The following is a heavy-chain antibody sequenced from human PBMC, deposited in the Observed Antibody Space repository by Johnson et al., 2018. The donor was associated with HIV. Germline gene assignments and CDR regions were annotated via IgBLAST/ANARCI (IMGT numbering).Heavy chain of an antibody. CDR1: EFTFSNYW. CDR2: IKRDGREK. CDR3: LGELQSGALDI. J-gene: IGHJ3*02. V-gene: IGHV3-7*04. Sequence: PPRGPLSLCCEASEFTFSNYWMHWVRQAPGKGLEWVANIKRDGREKYYVDSVKGRFTISRDNAKNSLYLQMNSLRDEDTAVYYCLGELQSGALDIWGHGTMVTVSS.